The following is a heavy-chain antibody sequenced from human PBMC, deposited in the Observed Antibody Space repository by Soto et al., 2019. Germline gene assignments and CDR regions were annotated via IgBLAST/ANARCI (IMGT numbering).Heavy chain of an antibody. D-gene: IGHD2-8*02. J-gene: IGHJ3*02. CDR3: ATLLTPADAFVI. V-gene: IGHV1-69*02. CDR2: IIPILGIA. CDR1: GGTFSSYT. Sequence: QVQLVQSGAEVKKPGSSVKVSCKASGGTFSSYTISWVRQAPGQGLEWMGRIIPILGIANYAQKFQGRVTITADKSTSTAYMELSSLRSEDTAVYYCATLLTPADAFVIWGQGTMVTVSS.